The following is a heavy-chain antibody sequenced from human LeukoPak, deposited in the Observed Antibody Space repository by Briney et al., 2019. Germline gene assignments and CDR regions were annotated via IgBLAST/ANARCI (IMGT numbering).Heavy chain of an antibody. V-gene: IGHV3-7*04. CDR3: ARGGYQLLWY. J-gene: IGHJ4*02. CDR2: IKQDGSEK. Sequence: GGSLRLSCAASGFTFSTYWMSWVRQAPGTGLEWVASIKQDGSEKSYVDSVKGRFAISRDNAKNTLYLQMNSLRAEDTAVYYCARGGYQLLWYWGQGTLVTVSS. CDR1: GFTFSTYW. D-gene: IGHD2-2*01.